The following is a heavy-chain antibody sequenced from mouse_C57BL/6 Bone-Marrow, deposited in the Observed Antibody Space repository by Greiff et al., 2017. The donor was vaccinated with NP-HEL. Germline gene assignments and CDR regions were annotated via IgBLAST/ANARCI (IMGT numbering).Heavy chain of an antibody. D-gene: IGHD2-4*01. J-gene: IGHJ2*01. CDR3: APYDYGLDY. CDR2: INPYNGGT. Sequence: DVKLQESGPVLVKPGASVKMSCKASGYTFTDYYMNWVKQSHGKSLEWIGVINPYNGGTSYNQKFKGKATLTVDKSSSTAYMELNSLTSEDSAVYYCAPYDYGLDYWGQGTTLTVSS. V-gene: IGHV1-19*01. CDR1: GYTFTDYY.